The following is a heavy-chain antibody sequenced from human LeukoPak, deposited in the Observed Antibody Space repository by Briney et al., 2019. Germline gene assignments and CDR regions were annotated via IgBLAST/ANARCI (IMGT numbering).Heavy chain of an antibody. J-gene: IGHJ4*02. CDR2: MFYSGST. CDR1: GGSVSSNYYY. V-gene: IGHV4-39*01. CDR3: ARHASCSSTSCYVDY. D-gene: IGHD2-2*01. Sequence: PSETLSLTCTVSGGSVSSNYYYWGWIRQPPGRGLEWLGGMFYSGSTYYHPSLKSRVTISVDTSKNQFALELISVTAADTAVYYCARHASCSSTSCYVDYWGQGTLVTVSS.